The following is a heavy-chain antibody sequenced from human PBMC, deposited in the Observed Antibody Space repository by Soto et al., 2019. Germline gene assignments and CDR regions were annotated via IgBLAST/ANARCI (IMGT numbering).Heavy chain of an antibody. CDR3: AKDSLAAAGTRGPSWFDP. V-gene: IGHV1-69*13. CDR1: GGAFTDYI. CDR2: IIPMFGTP. J-gene: IGHJ5*02. D-gene: IGHD6-13*01. Sequence: SVKVSCKASGGAFTDYIFDCVLQAPLHCLDWMGGIIPMFGTPKYAQKFQHRVTISADVSTGTAYMELTRLRFDDTAVYYCAKDSLAAAGTRGPSWFDPWGQGTLVTVSS.